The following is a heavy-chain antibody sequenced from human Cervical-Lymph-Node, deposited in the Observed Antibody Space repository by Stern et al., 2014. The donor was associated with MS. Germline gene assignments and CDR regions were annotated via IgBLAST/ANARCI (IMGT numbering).Heavy chain of an antibody. CDR3: ARDSRGVRGPEVALDI. CDR2: MYNNADT. CDR1: GFIVSDYY. V-gene: IGHV3-53*01. D-gene: IGHD1-14*01. Sequence: EVQLVESGGGLIQPGGSLRLSCAASGFIVSDYYMNWVRQAPGKGTEWVSLMYNNADTHYSDFMKGRFTIFRDNSKTTLYLQMIPLRAEDADVYYCARDSRGVRGPEVALDIWGQGTKVTVSS. J-gene: IGHJ3*02.